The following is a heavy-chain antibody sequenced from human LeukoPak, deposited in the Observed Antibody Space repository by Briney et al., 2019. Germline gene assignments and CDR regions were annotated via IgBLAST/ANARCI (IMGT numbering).Heavy chain of an antibody. CDR1: GFTFSSYA. V-gene: IGHV3-23*01. J-gene: IGHJ1*01. Sequence: GGSLRLSCAASGFTFSSYAMSWVRQAPGKGLEWVSGINSSGDRTHYADSVKGRFTISRDNSKNTLFLQMSSLRAEDTAVYYCAREMASEHWGQGTLVTVSS. CDR3: AREMASEH. CDR2: INSSGDRT. D-gene: IGHD5-24*01.